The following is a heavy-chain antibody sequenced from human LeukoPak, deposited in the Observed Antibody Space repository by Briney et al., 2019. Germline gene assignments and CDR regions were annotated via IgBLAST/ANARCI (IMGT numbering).Heavy chain of an antibody. V-gene: IGHV3-30*02. D-gene: IGHD2-21*01. CDR1: GFTFSSYG. J-gene: IGHJ4*02. CDR2: IRYDGGNK. Sequence: GGSLRLSCAASGFTFSSYGMHWVRQAPGMGLEWVSFIRYDGGNKYYADSVRGRFTISRDDSKNTLYLQMNSLRAEDTAVYFCARGVGGADYWGQGTLVTVSS. CDR3: ARGVGGADY.